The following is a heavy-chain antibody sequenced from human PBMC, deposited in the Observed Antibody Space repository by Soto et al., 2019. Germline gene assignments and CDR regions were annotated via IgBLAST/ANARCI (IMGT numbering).Heavy chain of an antibody. CDR1: GYTFTSYG. J-gene: IGHJ5*02. V-gene: IGHV1-18*04. D-gene: IGHD2-21*02. Sequence: ASVKVSCKASGYTFTSYGISWVRQAPGQGLEWMGWISAYNGNTNYAQKLQGRVTMTTDTSTSTAYMELRRLRSDDTAVYYCARNKDDIVVVTQFDPWGQGTLVTVSS. CDR2: ISAYNGNT. CDR3: ARNKDDIVVVTQFDP.